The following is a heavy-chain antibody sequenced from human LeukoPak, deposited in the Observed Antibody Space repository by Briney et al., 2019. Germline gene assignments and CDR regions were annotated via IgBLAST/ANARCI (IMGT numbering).Heavy chain of an antibody. D-gene: IGHD6-25*01. CDR1: GGSIRSSSYY. CDR2: INYSGST. CDR3: GRLNTSGLYGPYYFDF. J-gene: IGHJ4*02. Sequence: SETPSLTCTVSGGSIRSSSYYWGWIRQPPGKGLEWIGSINYSGSTHYNPSLKYRVTISVDTSKNQFSLKVSSVTAADTAVYYCGRLNTSGLYGPYYFDFWGQGTLVTVSS. V-gene: IGHV4-39*01.